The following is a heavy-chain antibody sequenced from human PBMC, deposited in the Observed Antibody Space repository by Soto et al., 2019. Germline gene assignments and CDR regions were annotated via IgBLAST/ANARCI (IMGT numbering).Heavy chain of an antibody. CDR1: GFTFTSSA. V-gene: IGHV1-58*01. J-gene: IGHJ4*02. CDR2: IVVGSGNT. D-gene: IGHD1-20*01. Sequence: QMQLVQSGPEVKKPGTSVKVSCKASGFTFTSSAVQWVRQARGQRREWIGWIVVGSGNTNYAQKFQERVTITRDVCTRTDYMELSNLRSEDTAVYYCAAEGGNLNDVCLGFDHWGQGTLVTGSS. CDR3: AAEGGNLNDVCLGFDH.